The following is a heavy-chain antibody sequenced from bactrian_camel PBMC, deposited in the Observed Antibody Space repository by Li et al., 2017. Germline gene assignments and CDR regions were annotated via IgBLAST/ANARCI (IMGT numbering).Heavy chain of an antibody. D-gene: IGHD4*01. J-gene: IGHJ6*01. V-gene: IGHV3S40*01. CDR2: IYTGDGVA. CDR3: AADFTETAWEDEIVRVVTASPVDCMSTKFSY. Sequence: VQLVESGGGSVQAGGSLTLSCVASGVTYKSACMGWFHQAPGKEREAVALIYTGDGVANYGPSVQDRFTVSKDNAKNTVYLQINSLKPTDTDMYYCAADFTETAWEDEIVRVVTASPVDCMSTKFSYWGQGTQVTVS. CDR1: GVTYKSAC.